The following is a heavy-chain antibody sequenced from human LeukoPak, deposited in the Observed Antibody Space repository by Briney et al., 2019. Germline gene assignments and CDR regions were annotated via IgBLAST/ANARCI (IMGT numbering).Heavy chain of an antibody. V-gene: IGHV1-18*01. J-gene: IGHJ5*02. CDR3: ARDLSELRFLEWLSHDNWFDP. CDR1: GYTFTSYG. Sequence: ASVKVSCKASGYTFTSYGISWVRQAPGQGLEWMGWISAYNGNTNYAQKLQGRVTMTTDTSTSTAYMELRSLRSDDTAAYYCARDLSELRFLEWLSHDNWFDPWGQGTLVTVSS. CDR2: ISAYNGNT. D-gene: IGHD3-3*01.